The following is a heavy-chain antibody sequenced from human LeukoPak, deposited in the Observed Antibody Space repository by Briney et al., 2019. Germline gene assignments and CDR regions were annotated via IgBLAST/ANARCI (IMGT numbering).Heavy chain of an antibody. Sequence: PGGSLRLSCEASGFTFSSYAMSWVRQAPGKGLDWVSGISGSGGTTYYADSVKGRSIISRDNSKNTLYLQMNSLRAEDTAVYYCVKDALDFWVDCWGQGTLVTVSS. CDR2: ISGSGGTT. J-gene: IGHJ4*02. CDR3: VKDALDFWVDC. V-gene: IGHV3-23*01. D-gene: IGHD3/OR15-3a*01. CDR1: GFTFSSYA.